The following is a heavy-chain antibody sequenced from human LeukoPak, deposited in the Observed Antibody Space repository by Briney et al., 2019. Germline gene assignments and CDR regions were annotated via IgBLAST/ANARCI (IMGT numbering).Heavy chain of an antibody. CDR2: MHFRGST. V-gene: IGHV4-59*08. CDR1: GDSITYYS. Sequence: SETLSLTCSVSGDSITYYSWSWIRQPPGKGLEWIGNMHFRGSTNYNASLKTRITMSIDTTKNQFSLRVTSVTAADTAMYYCAGQESSYNYFDHWGQGILVTVSS. D-gene: IGHD3-3*01. CDR3: AGQESSYNYFDH. J-gene: IGHJ4*02.